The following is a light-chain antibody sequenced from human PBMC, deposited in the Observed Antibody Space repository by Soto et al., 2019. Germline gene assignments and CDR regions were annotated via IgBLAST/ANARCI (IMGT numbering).Light chain of an antibody. Sequence: QSALTQPASMSGSPGQSITISCTGTSSDVGNYDLVSWYQQHPGKAPKLMIYENNKRPSGVSSRFSGSKSGNTASLTISGLQAEDEADYYCCSYAGSTTYVFGTGTNLTVL. CDR2: ENN. CDR1: SSDVGNYDL. V-gene: IGLV2-23*01. J-gene: IGLJ1*01. CDR3: CSYAGSTTYV.